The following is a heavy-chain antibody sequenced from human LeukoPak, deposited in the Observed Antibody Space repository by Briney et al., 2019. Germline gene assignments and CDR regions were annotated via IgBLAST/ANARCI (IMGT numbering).Heavy chain of an antibody. CDR2: INPSGGST. Sequence: ASVKVSCKASGGTFSSYAISWVRQAPGQGLEWMGIINPSGGSTSYAQKFQGRVTMTRDTSTSTVYMELSSLRSEDTAVYYCAREGEQWLVRWFDPWGQGTLVTVSS. CDR3: AREGEQWLVRWFDP. J-gene: IGHJ5*02. D-gene: IGHD6-19*01. CDR1: GGTFSSYA. V-gene: IGHV1-46*01.